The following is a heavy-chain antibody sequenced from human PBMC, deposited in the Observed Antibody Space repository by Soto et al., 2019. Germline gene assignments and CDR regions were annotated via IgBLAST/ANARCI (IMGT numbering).Heavy chain of an antibody. V-gene: IGHV1-46*01. D-gene: IGHD1-26*01. Sequence: ASVKVSCKASGYTFTSYYMHWVRQAPGQGLEWMGIINPSGGSASYTQKFQGRVTVTRDTSTRTVYMELSSLRSEDTAVYFCARDSGSYSDFDFWREGTLVTVSS. CDR3: ARDSGSYSDFDF. J-gene: IGHJ4*02. CDR1: GYTFTSYY. CDR2: INPSGGSA.